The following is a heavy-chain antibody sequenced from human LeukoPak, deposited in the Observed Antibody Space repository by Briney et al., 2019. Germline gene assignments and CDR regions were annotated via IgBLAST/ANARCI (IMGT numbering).Heavy chain of an antibody. J-gene: IGHJ4*02. CDR2: IHPNSGET. CDR1: GYTFTGYH. CDR3: ACPQRGSGNYYTDF. D-gene: IGHD3-10*01. V-gene: IGHV1-2*02. Sequence: PGASVTVSCEASGYTFTGYHIHWVRQAPGQGLEWMGWIHPNSGETLYAQKFQGRVTMTRDTSINTVYMELSWLGSDDTAIYYCACPQRGSGNYYTDFWGQGTLITVSS.